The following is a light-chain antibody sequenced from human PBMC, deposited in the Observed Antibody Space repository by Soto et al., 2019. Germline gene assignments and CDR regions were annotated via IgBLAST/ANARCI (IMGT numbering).Light chain of an antibody. CDR2: KAS. CDR1: QTISSW. CDR3: LHYTSYPEA. J-gene: IGKJ1*01. Sequence: DIQMTQSPSTLSGSVGDRVTITCRASQTISSWLAWYQQKPGKAPKLLIYKASTLKSGVPSRFGGSGSGTAFTLTNSTLHPYDFSTYYYLHYTSYPEAFCQGTKVEL. V-gene: IGKV1-5*03.